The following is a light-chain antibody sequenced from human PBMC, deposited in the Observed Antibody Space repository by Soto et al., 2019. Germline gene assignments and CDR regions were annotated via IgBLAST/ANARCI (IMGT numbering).Light chain of an antibody. J-gene: IGLJ1*01. CDR2: DVS. CDR3: SSYTSSSTWS. Sequence: QSALTQPASVSGSPGQSITISCTGTSSDVGGYSYVSWYQQHPGKAPKLVIYDVSNRPSGVSNRFSGSKSGNTASLTISGLQAEDEADYYCSSYTSSSTWSFGTGTKVTVL. V-gene: IGLV2-14*01. CDR1: SSDVGGYSY.